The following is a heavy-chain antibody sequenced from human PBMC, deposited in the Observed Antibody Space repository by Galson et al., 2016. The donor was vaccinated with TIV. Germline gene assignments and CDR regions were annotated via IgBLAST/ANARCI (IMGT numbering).Heavy chain of an antibody. CDR2: ITGSGAYT. D-gene: IGHD3-3*01. Sequence: SLRLSCAASGFTFASYGMHWVRQAPGKGLEWVSGITGSGAYTYYGDSVKGRFTISRDNPKNTLYLQMNSLRAEDTAVYYCAKVRDLSGYSIVSFDHWGQGILVTVSS. CDR1: GFTFASYG. J-gene: IGHJ4*02. V-gene: IGHV3-23*01. CDR3: AKVRDLSGYSIVSFDH.